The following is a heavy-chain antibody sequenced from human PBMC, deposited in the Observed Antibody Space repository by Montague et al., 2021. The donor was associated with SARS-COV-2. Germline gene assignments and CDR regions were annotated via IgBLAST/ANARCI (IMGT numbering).Heavy chain of an antibody. Sequence: SLRLSCVASRFTFSDFWMNWVRQAPGKGLEWVADIKHDGSEQSYXDSXKGLFAISRDNAKNSLYLQLNSLRAEDTAVYYCARGSTGWYAIFGHYGMDVWGQGTTVTVSS. J-gene: IGHJ6*02. D-gene: IGHD6-19*01. CDR1: RFTFSDFW. V-gene: IGHV3-7*01. CDR2: IKHDGSEQ. CDR3: ARGSTGWYAIFGHYGMDV.